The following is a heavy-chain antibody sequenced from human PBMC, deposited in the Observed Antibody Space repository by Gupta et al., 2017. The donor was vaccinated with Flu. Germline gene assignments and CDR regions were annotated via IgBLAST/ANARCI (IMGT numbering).Heavy chain of an antibody. Sequence: EVQLVESGGGLVQPGRSLSLPCATSGLTFGDYAMGWVRQAPGKGLEWVGFIRSNTDGGTTEYAASVKGRFSISRDGSRSIAYLQMDYLKIEDTAVYYCARDRGVVGATDALFDYWGQGTLVIVSS. D-gene: IGHD1-26*01. J-gene: IGHJ4*02. CDR2: IRSNTDGGTT. CDR3: ARDRGVVGATDALFDY. CDR1: GLTFGDYA. V-gene: IGHV3-49*04.